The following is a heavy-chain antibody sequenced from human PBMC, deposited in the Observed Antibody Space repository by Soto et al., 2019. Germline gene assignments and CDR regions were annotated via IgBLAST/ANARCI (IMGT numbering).Heavy chain of an antibody. CDR3: AREGYCSGGSCRTDYYYYYGMDV. V-gene: IGHV1-18*01. Sequence: ASVKGSCKASGYTFTGDGIGWVRQAPGQGLEWMGWISAYNGNTNYAQKLQGRVTMTTDTSTSTAYMELRSLRSDDTAVYYCAREGYCSGGSCRTDYYYYYGMDVWGQGTTVTVSS. D-gene: IGHD2-15*01. J-gene: IGHJ6*02. CDR2: ISAYNGNT. CDR1: GYTFTGDG.